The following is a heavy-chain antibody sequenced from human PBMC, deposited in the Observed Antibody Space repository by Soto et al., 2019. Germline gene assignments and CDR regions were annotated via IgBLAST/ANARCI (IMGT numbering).Heavy chain of an antibody. CDR3: AREYMVRGVPAFGYFGY. CDR1: GFTFSSYG. D-gene: IGHD3-10*01. CDR2: IWYDGSNK. J-gene: IGHJ4*02. Sequence: QVQLVESGGGVVQPGRSLRLSCAASGFTFSSYGMHWVRQAPGKGLEWVAVIWYDGSNKYYADSVKGRFTISRDNSKNTLYLQMNSLRAEDTAVYYCAREYMVRGVPAFGYFGYWGQGTLVTVSS. V-gene: IGHV3-33*01.